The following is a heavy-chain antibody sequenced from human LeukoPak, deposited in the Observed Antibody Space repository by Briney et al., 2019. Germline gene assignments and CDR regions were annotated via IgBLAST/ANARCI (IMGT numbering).Heavy chain of an antibody. CDR1: GFTFSSYW. V-gene: IGHV3-74*01. Sequence: GGPLRLSCAASGFTFSSYWMHWVRQAPGKGLVWVSRIYTGGSSTSYADSVKGRFTISRDNAKNTLYLQMNSLRAEDTAVYYCARGRGFSCSSTSCYHPYYYMDVWGKGTTVTVSS. J-gene: IGHJ6*03. D-gene: IGHD2-2*01. CDR3: ARGRGFSCSSTSCYHPYYYMDV. CDR2: IYTGGSST.